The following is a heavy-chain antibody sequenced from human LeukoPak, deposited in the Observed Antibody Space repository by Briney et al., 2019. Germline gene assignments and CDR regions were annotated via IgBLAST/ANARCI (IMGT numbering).Heavy chain of an antibody. Sequence: SETLSLTCTVSGGSISIYYWSWIRQPPGKGLEWIGYIYYSGSTNYNPSLKSRVTISVDTSKNQFSLKLSSVTAAGTAVYYCARDSGRGHWFDPWGQGTLVTVSS. CDR1: GGSISIYY. CDR2: IYYSGST. CDR3: ARDSGRGHWFDP. D-gene: IGHD5-12*01. V-gene: IGHV4-59*01. J-gene: IGHJ5*02.